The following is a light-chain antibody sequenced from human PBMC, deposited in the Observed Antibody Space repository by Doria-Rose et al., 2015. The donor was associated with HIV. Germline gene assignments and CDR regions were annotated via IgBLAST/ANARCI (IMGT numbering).Light chain of an antibody. CDR1: QNINRF. CDR2: AAS. CDR3: QQSFSTPRT. V-gene: IGKV1-39*01. Sequence: TQSPSSLSASVGDRVTITCRASQNINRFLNWYQQKPGKVPKVLIYAASSLQSGVPSRFSGSGSGTDFTLTISSLQPEDFATYYCQQSFSTPRTFGQGTKVEI. J-gene: IGKJ1*01.